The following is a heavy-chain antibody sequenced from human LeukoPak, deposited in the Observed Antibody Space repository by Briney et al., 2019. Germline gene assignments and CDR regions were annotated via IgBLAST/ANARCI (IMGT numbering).Heavy chain of an antibody. D-gene: IGHD3-22*01. Sequence: SETLSLTCAVSGGSISSTNWWSWVRQPPRKGLEWIGEIYRSGSTNYNPSLKSRVTISLDKSKNQFSLRLSSVTAADTAVYYCARLQLPENYYDSSGYPDYWGQGTLVTVSS. V-gene: IGHV4-4*02. CDR3: ARLQLPENYYDSSGYPDY. CDR2: IYRSGST. CDR1: GGSISSTNW. J-gene: IGHJ4*02.